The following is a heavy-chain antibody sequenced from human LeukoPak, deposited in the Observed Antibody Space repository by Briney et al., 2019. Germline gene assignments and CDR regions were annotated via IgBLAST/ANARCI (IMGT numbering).Heavy chain of an antibody. D-gene: IGHD3-22*01. CDR2: IYYSGST. V-gene: IGHV4-39*01. CDR3: ARRGDSSGNDAFDI. J-gene: IGHJ3*02. CDR1: GGSISSSSYY. Sequence: SETLSLTCTVSGGSISSSSYYWGWIRQSPGKGLEWIGSIYYSGSTYYNPSLKSRVTISVDTSKNQFSLKLSSVTAADTAVYYCARRGDSSGNDAFDIWGQGTMVTVSS.